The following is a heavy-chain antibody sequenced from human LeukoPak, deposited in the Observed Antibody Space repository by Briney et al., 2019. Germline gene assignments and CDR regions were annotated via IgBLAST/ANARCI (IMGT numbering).Heavy chain of an antibody. CDR1: GFTFSSYS. V-gene: IGHV3-48*01. Sequence: GGSLRLSCAASGFTFSSYSMNWVRQAPGKGLEWVSYISSSSSTIYYADSVKGRFTVSRDNAKNSLYLQMNSLRAEDTAVYYCARDLQQLGQHNFDYWGQGTLVTVSS. D-gene: IGHD6-13*01. J-gene: IGHJ4*02. CDR3: ARDLQQLGQHNFDY. CDR2: ISSSSSTI.